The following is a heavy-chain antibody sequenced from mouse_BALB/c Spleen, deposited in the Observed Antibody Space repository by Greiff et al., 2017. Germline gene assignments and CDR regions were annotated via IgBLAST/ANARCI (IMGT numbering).Heavy chain of an antibody. CDR1: GYTFTDYE. J-gene: IGHJ2*01. CDR2: IDPETGGT. Sequence: VQLQQSGAELVRPGASVTLSCKASGYTFTDYEMHWVKQTPVHGLEWIGAIDPETGGTAYNQKFKGKATLTADKSSSTAYMELRSLTSEDSAVYYCTSYYDYYFDYWGQGTTLTVSS. D-gene: IGHD2-4*01. V-gene: IGHV1-15*01. CDR3: TSYYDYYFDY.